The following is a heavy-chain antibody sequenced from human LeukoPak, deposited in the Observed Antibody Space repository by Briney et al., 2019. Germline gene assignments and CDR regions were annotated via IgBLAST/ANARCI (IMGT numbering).Heavy chain of an antibody. Sequence: ASVKVSCKASGYTFTSYAMHWVRQAPGQRLEWMGWINAGNGNTKYSQKFQGRVTITRDTSASTAYMELSSLRSEDTAVYYCARDYCNGGSCAGGLPTLYYWGQGTLVTASS. CDR3: ARDYCNGGSCAGGLPTLYY. J-gene: IGHJ4*02. CDR2: INAGNGNT. CDR1: GYTFTSYA. D-gene: IGHD2-15*01. V-gene: IGHV1-3*01.